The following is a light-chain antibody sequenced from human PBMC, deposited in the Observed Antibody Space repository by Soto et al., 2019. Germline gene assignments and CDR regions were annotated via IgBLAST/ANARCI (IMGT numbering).Light chain of an antibody. V-gene: IGLV2-8*01. J-gene: IGLJ2*01. CDR1: SSDVGGYNY. CDR2: EVS. Sequence: QSALTQPPSASGSPGQSVTISCTGTSSDVGGYNYVSWYQQHPSKAPKLMIYEVSKRPSGVPDRFSGSKSGNTASLTVSGLQAEDEADYYCSSYAGSNNFKVFGGGTKLTVL. CDR3: SSYAGSNNFKV.